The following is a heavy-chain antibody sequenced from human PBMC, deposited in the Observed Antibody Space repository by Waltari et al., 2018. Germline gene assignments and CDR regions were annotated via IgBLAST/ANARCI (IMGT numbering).Heavy chain of an antibody. V-gene: IGHV4-38-2*02. CDR2: IYHSGST. Sequence: QLQLQESGPGLVKPSETLSLPCPVSGYSISSGYYWGWFRQPPGKGLEWIGSIYHSGSTYYNPSLKSRVTISVDTSKNQFSLKLSSVTAADTAVYYCARAVSGLANWFDPWGQGTLVTVSS. D-gene: IGHD3-22*01. CDR3: ARAVSGLANWFDP. J-gene: IGHJ5*02. CDR1: GYSISSGYY.